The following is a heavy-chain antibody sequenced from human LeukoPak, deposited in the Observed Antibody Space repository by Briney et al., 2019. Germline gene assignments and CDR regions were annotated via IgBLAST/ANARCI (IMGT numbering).Heavy chain of an antibody. V-gene: IGHV1-46*01. CDR2: IYPRDGST. CDR3: ARDQEGFDY. CDR1: GYTVTSNY. Sequence: GASETVSCKASGYTVTSNYIHGVRQATGQGLEWMGMIYPRDGSTSYAQKFQGRVTVTRDTSTSTVHMELSGLRSEDTAVYYCARDQEGFDYWGQGTLVTVSS. J-gene: IGHJ4*02.